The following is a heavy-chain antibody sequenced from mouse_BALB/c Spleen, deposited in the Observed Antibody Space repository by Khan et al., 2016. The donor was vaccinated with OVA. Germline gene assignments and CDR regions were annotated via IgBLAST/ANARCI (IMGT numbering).Heavy chain of an antibody. J-gene: IGHJ4*01. D-gene: IGHD3-3*01. CDR2: IWGDGNT. V-gene: IGHV2-3*01. CDR1: GFSLTSYG. CDR3: AKDRGDNAVDD. Sequence: QVQLKESGPGLVAPSQSLSITCTVSGFSLTSYGVSWVRQPPGKGLEWLGVIWGDGNTTFHSALRSRLSISKDNSKSQVFLKLHSLQTDATATYYGAKDRGDNAVDDWGKGTSVTVSS.